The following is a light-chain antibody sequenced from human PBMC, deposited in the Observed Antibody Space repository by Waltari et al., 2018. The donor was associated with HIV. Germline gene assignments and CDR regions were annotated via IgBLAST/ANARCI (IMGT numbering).Light chain of an antibody. CDR3: SSYAGSNNVV. CDR1: RSDVGVYTY. J-gene: IGLJ2*01. Sequence: QSALTQPPSASGSPAQSVTLPCTVTRSDVGVYTYVSWYQQHPGKAPKLMIYEVSKRPSGVPDRFSGSKSGNTASLTVSGLQAEDEADYYCSSYAGSNNVVFGGGTKLTVL. V-gene: IGLV2-8*01. CDR2: EVS.